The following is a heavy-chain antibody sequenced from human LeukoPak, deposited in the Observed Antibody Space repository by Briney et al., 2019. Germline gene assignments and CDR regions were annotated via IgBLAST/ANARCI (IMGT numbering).Heavy chain of an antibody. Sequence: GGSLRLSCAASGFTFSSYAMHWVRQAPGKGLEWVAVISYDGSNKYYADSVKGRFTISRDNSKNTLYPQMNSLRAEDTAVYYCARDYAAGTPASYYYYYYGMDVWGKGTTVTVSS. CDR2: ISYDGSNK. CDR3: ARDYAAGTPASYYYYYYGMDV. J-gene: IGHJ6*04. D-gene: IGHD6-13*01. CDR1: GFTFSSYA. V-gene: IGHV3-30*04.